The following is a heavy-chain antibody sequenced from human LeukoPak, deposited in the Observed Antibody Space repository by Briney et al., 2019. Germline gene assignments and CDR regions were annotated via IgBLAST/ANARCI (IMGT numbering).Heavy chain of an antibody. D-gene: IGHD4-23*01. CDR2: ISPSGGST. V-gene: IGHV1-46*01. J-gene: IGHJ4*02. Sequence: ASVKVSCKASGYTFTSNYMHWVRQAPGQGPEWMGVISPSGGSTTYAQKFQGRVTLTRDMSTSTDYLELSSLRSEDTAVYYCARDGRGGHNDFWGQGTLITVSS. CDR3: ARDGRGGHNDF. CDR1: GYTFTSNY.